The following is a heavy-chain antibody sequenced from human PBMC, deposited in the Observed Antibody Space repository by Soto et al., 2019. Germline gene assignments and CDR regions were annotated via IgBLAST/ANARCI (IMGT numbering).Heavy chain of an antibody. CDR2: IYYSGST. CDR1: GGSIISYY. J-gene: IGHJ6*02. Sequence: PSETLSLTCTVAGGSIISYYWSWILQPPGKGLEWIGYIYYSGSTNYNPSLKSRVTISVDTSKNQFSLKLSSVTDADTAVYYCARDLWGYCGTDCYPMDVWGQETTVTVSS. V-gene: IGHV4-59*01. CDR3: ARDLWGYCGTDCYPMDV. D-gene: IGHD2-21*02.